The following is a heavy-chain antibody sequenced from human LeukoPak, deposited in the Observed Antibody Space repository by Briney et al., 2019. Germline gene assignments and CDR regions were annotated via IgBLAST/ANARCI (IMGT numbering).Heavy chain of an antibody. V-gene: IGHV3-21*01. D-gene: IGHD1-26*01. Sequence: GGSLRLSCAASGFTFSDYYMNWVRQAPGKGLEWVSSISSSSSYIYYADSVKGRFTISRDNAENSLYLQMNSLRAEDTAVYYCARWAGGSYFDYWGQGTLVTVSS. CDR3: ARWAGGSYFDY. CDR1: GFTFSDYY. CDR2: ISSSSSYI. J-gene: IGHJ4*02.